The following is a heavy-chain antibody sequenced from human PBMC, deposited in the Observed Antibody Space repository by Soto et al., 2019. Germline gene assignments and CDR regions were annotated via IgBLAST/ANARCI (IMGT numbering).Heavy chain of an antibody. CDR3: ARDKVSRSQSLDALDI. V-gene: IGHV1-46*02. J-gene: IGHJ3*02. CDR2: MNPSGGIR. CDR1: GYTFNNYY. Sequence: QVQLVQSGAEVKKPGASVKVSCKASGYTFNNYYIHWVRQAPGQGLEWLGIMNPSGGIRRYTQKLQGRVTMTRDSSTSTFFLELSSLRSEDTDLYFCARDKVSRSQSLDALDIWGQGTMVTVSS. D-gene: IGHD3-10*01.